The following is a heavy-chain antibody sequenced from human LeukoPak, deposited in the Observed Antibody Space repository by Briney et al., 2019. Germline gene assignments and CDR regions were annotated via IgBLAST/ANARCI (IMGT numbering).Heavy chain of an antibody. J-gene: IGHJ4*02. V-gene: IGHV3-73*01. CDR2: IRSKANSYAT. CDR3: AKDTGYDSSGYYYGDFDY. Sequence: PGGSLRLSCAASGFTFSGSAMHWVRQASGKGLEWVGRIRSKANSYATAYAASVKGRFTISRDDSKNTAYLQMNSLSADDTAVYYCAKDTGYDSSGYYYGDFDYWGQGTLVTVSS. D-gene: IGHD3-22*01. CDR1: GFTFSGSA.